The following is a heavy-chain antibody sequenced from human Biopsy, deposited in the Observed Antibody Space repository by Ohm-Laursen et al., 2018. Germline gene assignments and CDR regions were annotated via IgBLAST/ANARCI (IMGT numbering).Heavy chain of an antibody. J-gene: IGHJ4*03. Sequence: ASVKVSCKVSGYTLNELSMHWVRQVPGKGLEWMGGFAPENGKTVYAQNFQARVSLTEDTSTDTAYMELRSLRSEDTAVYYCAADINVWNVNYWGQGTMVTVSS. CDR1: GYTLNELS. D-gene: IGHD1-1*01. CDR3: AADINVWNVNY. V-gene: IGHV1-24*01. CDR2: FAPENGKT.